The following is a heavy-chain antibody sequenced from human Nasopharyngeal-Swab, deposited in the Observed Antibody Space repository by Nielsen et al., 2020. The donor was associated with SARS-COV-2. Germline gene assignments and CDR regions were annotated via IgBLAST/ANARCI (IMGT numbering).Heavy chain of an antibody. CDR3: ARGGVPGYYYYYYMDV. V-gene: IGHV1-8*01. J-gene: IGHJ6*03. CDR2: MNPNSGNT. Sequence: ASVQVSCKASGYTFTSYDINWVRQATGQGLEWMGWMNPNSGNTGYAQKFQGRVTMTRNTSISTAYMELSSLRSEDTAVYYCARGGVPGYYYYYYMDVWGKGTTVTVSS. CDR1: GYTFTSYD. D-gene: IGHD3-10*01.